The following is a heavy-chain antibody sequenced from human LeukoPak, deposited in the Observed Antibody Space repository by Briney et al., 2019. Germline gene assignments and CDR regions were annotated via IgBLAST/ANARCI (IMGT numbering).Heavy chain of an antibody. CDR3: AKVGRGYNWCYFDY. D-gene: IGHD5-24*01. J-gene: IGHJ4*02. CDR1: GFTFSSYA. CDR2: ISGSGGST. V-gene: IGHV3-23*01. Sequence: GGSLRLSCAASGFTFSSYAMSWVRQAPGKGLEWVSAISGSGGSTYYADSVKGRFTISRDNSKNTLYLQMTSLRAEDTAVHICAKVGRGYNWCYFDYWGQGTLVTVSS.